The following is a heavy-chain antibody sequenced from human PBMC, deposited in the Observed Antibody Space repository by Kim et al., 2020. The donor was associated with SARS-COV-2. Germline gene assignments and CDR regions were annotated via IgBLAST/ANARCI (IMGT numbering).Heavy chain of an antibody. CDR2: SN. J-gene: IGHJ4*02. D-gene: IGHD6-19*01. CDR3: AKDNVVAG. V-gene: IGHV3-23*01. Sequence: SNNYAASVKDRFTIPRDNSKTPLYLQMNSLRAEDTAVYYCAKDNVVAGWGQGTLVTVSS.